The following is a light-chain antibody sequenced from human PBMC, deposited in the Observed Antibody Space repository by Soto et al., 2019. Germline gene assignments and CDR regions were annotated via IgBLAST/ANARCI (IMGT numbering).Light chain of an antibody. CDR3: AAWDDTLKRYV. CDR2: YNN. Sequence: QSVLTQPPSASETPGQTVSTSCSGSNSNIASNTVNWYQHLPGTAPKLLIYYNNQRPSGVPDRFSGSKSGTSASLAISGLQSEDESDYSCAAWDDTLKRYVFGTGTKVTVL. V-gene: IGLV1-44*01. CDR1: NSNIASNT. J-gene: IGLJ1*01.